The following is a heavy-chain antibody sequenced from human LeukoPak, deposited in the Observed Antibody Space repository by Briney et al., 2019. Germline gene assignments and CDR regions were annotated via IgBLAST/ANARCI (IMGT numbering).Heavy chain of an antibody. V-gene: IGHV4-34*01. Sequence: SETLSLTCAVYGGSFSGYYWSWIRQPPGKGLEWIGEINHSGSTNYNPSLKSRVTISVDTSKNQFSLKLSSVTAAGTAVYYCARSGSGSYFIGWGQGTLVTVSS. CDR2: INHSGST. D-gene: IGHD3-10*01. CDR1: GGSFSGYY. J-gene: IGHJ4*02. CDR3: ARSGSGSYFIG.